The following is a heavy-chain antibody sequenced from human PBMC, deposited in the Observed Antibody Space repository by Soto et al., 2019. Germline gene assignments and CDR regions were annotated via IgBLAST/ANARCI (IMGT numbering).Heavy chain of an antibody. D-gene: IGHD6-13*01. V-gene: IGHV3-23*01. J-gene: IGHJ4*02. CDR3: AKDLDRVVAAAGL. CDR2: ISGSGGST. Sequence: EVQLLESGGGLVQPGGSLRLSCAASGFTFSSYAMSWVRQAPGKGLEWVSAISGSGGSTYYADSVKGRFTISRDNSKNTLYLQMNSLRVEDTAVYYCAKDLDRVVAAAGLWGQGTLVTVSS. CDR1: GFTFSSYA.